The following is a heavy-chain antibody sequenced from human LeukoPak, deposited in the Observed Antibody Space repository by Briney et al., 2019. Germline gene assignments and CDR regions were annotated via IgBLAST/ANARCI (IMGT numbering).Heavy chain of an antibody. V-gene: IGHV6-1*01. Sequence: SQTLSLTCAISGDSVSSNSVAWNWIRQSPSRGLELLGRTYYRSKWYNDYAVSVRSRITIDPDTSKNQFSLQLSSVTPDDTALYFCARGWYYFDYWGQGTLVTVSS. CDR1: GDSVSSNSVA. J-gene: IGHJ4*02. CDR2: TYYRSKWYN. D-gene: IGHD6-19*01. CDR3: ARGWYYFDY.